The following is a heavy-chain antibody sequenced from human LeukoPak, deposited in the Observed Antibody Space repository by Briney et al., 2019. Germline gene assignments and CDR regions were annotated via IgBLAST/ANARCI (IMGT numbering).Heavy chain of an antibody. V-gene: IGHV3-7*01. Sequence: GGSLRLSCAPSGFSFSIYWISWVRDAPGEGLEWGANIIHRGNEKRYMDSVWGRFTIARDKTDNSLSMQMNTLRDEDTAVYYSARSDSIGSVEYWGQGTLITVSS. CDR3: ARSDSIGSVEY. J-gene: IGHJ4*02. D-gene: IGHD2-21*01. CDR1: GFSFSIYW. CDR2: IIHRGNEK.